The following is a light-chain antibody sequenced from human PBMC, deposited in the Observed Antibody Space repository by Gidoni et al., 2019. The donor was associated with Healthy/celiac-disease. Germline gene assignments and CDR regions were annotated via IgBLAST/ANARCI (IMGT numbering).Light chain of an antibody. J-gene: IGKJ3*01. V-gene: IGKV3D-15*01. CDR1: QSVSSN. CDR2: GAS. Sequence: EIVMTQSPATLSGPPGERATLSCRASQSVSSNLAWYQQKPGQAPRLLIYGASTRATGIPARFSGSGSGTEFTLTISSLQSEDFAVYYCQQYNNWPPSFTFGPGTKVDIK. CDR3: QQYNNWPPSFT.